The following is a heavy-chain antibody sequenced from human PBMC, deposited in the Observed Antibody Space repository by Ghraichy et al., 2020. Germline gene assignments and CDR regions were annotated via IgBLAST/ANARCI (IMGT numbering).Heavy chain of an antibody. J-gene: IGHJ6*02. CDR1: GGSISSSDHY. Sequence: SETLSLTCVVSGGSISSSDHYWGWIRQPPGKGLEWIGSVYYSGRAHYNPSLKSRVSISVDTSKNQFSLKLRSVTAADTAAYYCARLDYGDGYYYYGMDVWGQGTTVIVSS. CDR2: VYYSGRA. V-gene: IGHV4-39*01. CDR3: ARLDYGDGYYYYGMDV. D-gene: IGHD4-17*01.